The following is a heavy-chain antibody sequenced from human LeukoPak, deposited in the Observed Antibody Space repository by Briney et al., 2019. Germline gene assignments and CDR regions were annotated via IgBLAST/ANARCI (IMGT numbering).Heavy chain of an antibody. CDR2: ISGSGGST. V-gene: IGHV3-23*01. CDR1: GYSFTSYW. J-gene: IGHJ5*02. CDR3: ANGP. Sequence: GESLKISCKGSGYSFTSYWIGWVRQAPGKGLEWVSAISGSGGSTYYADSVKGRFTISRDNSKNTLYLQMNSLRAEDTAVYYYANGPLGQGTLVTVSS.